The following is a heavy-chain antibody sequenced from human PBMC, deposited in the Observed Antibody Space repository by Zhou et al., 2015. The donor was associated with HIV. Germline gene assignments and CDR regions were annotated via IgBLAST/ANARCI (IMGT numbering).Heavy chain of an antibody. CDR1: GFTFSTCA. V-gene: IGHV3-30*14. D-gene: IGHD4-23*01. J-gene: IGHJ4*02. Sequence: QVQLMESGGGMVYPGRSLRLSCVASGFTFSTCAMHWVRQSPGKGLEWVAVISNDGTSKYLADSVSGRFTISRDNSKNTLYFQMNTLRVEDTAVYYCARDRGRLRWVFDFWGQGTLVTVSS. CDR3: ARDRGRLRWVFDF. CDR2: ISNDGTSK.